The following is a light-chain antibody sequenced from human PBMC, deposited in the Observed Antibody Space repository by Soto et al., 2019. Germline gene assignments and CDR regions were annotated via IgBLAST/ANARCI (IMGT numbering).Light chain of an antibody. CDR3: TSYRSNSTTVV. CDR2: DVDVS. J-gene: IGLJ2*01. V-gene: IGLV2-14*03. Sequence: QSALTQPASVSGSPGQSITISCTGTSSDLGGYNYVSWYQQHPGKAPKLLVFDVDVSNRPSGVSNRFSGSKSGNTASLTISGLQAEDEADYYYTSYRSNSTTVVFGGGTQLTVL. CDR1: SSDLGGYNY.